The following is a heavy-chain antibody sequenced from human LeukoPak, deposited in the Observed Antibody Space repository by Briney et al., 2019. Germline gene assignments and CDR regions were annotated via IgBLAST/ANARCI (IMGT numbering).Heavy chain of an antibody. D-gene: IGHD1-26*01. V-gene: IGHV3-48*01. J-gene: IGHJ4*02. CDR1: GFTFSSYS. CDR2: ISIRSSTI. Sequence: PGGSLRLSCAASGFTFSSYSMAWVRQAPGKGLEWVSYISIRSSTIYYADSVKGRFTISRDNAKNSLYVQMNSLRAEDTAVYYCAKVSSYVGAPHFDYWGQGTLVTVSS. CDR3: AKVSSYVGAPHFDY.